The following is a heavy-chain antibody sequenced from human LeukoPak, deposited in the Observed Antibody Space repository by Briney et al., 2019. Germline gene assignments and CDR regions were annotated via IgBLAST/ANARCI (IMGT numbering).Heavy chain of an antibody. D-gene: IGHD4-11*01. CDR2: INPSGGST. V-gene: IGHV1-46*01. CDR1: GYTFTSYY. CDR3: ATTVTTYNWFDP. J-gene: IGHJ5*02. Sequence: GASVKVSCKASGYTFTSYYMHWVRQAPGQGLESMGIINPSGGSTSYAQKFQGRVTMTRDTSTSTVYMELSSLRSEDTAVYYCATTVTTYNWFDPWGQGTLVTVSS.